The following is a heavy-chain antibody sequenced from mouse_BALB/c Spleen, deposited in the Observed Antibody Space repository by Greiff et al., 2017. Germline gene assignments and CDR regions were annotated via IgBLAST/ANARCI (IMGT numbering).Heavy chain of an antibody. CDR3: HYYGSSYDY. J-gene: IGHJ2*01. V-gene: IGHV1-18*01. D-gene: IGHD1-1*01. Sequence: VQLQQSGPELVKPGASVKIPCKASGYTFTDYNMDWVKQSHGKSLEWIGDIDPSDSYTNYNQKFKGKATLTVDKSSSTAYMQLSSLTSEDSAVYYCHYYGSSYDYWGQGTTLTVSS. CDR2: IDPSDSYT. CDR1: GYTFTDYN.